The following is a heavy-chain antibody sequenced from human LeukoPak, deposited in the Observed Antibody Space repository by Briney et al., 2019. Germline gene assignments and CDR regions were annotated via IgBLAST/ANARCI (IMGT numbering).Heavy chain of an antibody. CDR1: GDSISSGSYY. V-gene: IGHV4-61*02. Sequence: SQTLSLTCNVSGDSISSGSYYWSWIRQPAGKGLEWVGRICTSGSTNYNPSLESRVTISLDTSKNQFSLKVTSVTAADTAVYYCARVHCTGGSCFAGWFDSWGQGTLVTVSS. CDR2: ICTSGST. J-gene: IGHJ5*01. CDR3: ARVHCTGGSCFAGWFDS. D-gene: IGHD2-8*02.